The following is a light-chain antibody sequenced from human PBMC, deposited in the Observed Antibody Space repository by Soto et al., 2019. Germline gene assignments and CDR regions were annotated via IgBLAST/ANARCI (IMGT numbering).Light chain of an antibody. CDR3: QHFGSSPPWP. V-gene: IGKV3-20*01. J-gene: IGKJ1*01. CDR2: GAS. CDR1: QSVSSNY. Sequence: ENVLTQSPGTLSLSPGERATLSCRASQSVSSNYLALYQQKPGQAPRLLISGASSRATGIPDRFRGSGSGTDFTLTISRLEPEDFAVYYCQHFGSSPPWPFGQGTKVE.